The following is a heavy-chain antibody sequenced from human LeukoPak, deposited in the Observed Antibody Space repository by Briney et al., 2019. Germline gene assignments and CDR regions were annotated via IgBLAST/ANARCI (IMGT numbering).Heavy chain of an antibody. D-gene: IGHD5-24*01. V-gene: IGHV4-59*08. CDR2: IYSSGST. J-gene: IGHJ4*02. CDR1: GGSIRSYY. CDR3: ARHRRWLQFGFDY. Sequence: SETLSLTCSVSGGSIRSYYWGWLRQPPGKGLEWIGYIYSSGSTNYNPSLKSRVTISGDTSKNQLSLKLSSVTAADTAVYYCARHRRWLQFGFDYWGQGTLVTVSS.